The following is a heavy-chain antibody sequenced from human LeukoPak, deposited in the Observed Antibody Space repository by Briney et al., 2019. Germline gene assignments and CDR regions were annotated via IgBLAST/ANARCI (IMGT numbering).Heavy chain of an antibody. D-gene: IGHD2-2*01. J-gene: IGHJ1*01. V-gene: IGHV3-7*04. Sequence: GGSLRLSCAASGFTFSSYWMSWVRQAPGKGLEWVANIKQDGSEKYYVDSVKGRFTISRDNAKNSLYLQMNSLRAEDTAVYYCARGLGYCSSTSCYLYFQHWGQGTLVTVSS. CDR1: GFTFSSYW. CDR2: IKQDGSEK. CDR3: ARGLGYCSSTSCYLYFQH.